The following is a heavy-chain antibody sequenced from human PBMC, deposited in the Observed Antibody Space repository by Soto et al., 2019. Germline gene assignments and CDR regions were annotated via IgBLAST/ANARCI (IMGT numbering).Heavy chain of an antibody. D-gene: IGHD6-19*01. Sequence: SETLSLTCTVSGGSIITDNYRWGWIRQAPGKGLEWIGSNSGNTYYNPSLKSPVIISVDTSKNQFSLKLSSVTAADTAVYYCVRRGSGSSGASDIWGQGTMVTLSS. CDR2: NSGNT. CDR3: VRRGSGSSGASDI. J-gene: IGHJ3*02. CDR1: GGSIITDNYR. V-gene: IGHV4-39*01.